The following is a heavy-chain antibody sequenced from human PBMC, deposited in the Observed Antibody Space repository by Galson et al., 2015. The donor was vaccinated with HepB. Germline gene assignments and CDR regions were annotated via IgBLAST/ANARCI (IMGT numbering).Heavy chain of an antibody. Sequence: LSLTCTVSGGSISSGGYYWSWIRQHPGKGLEWIGYIYYSGSTYYNPSLKSRVTISVDTSKNQFSLKLSSVTAADTAVYYCARDQRRHYFDYWGQGTLVTVSS. D-gene: IGHD6-25*01. J-gene: IGHJ4*02. CDR2: IYYSGST. CDR1: GGSISSGGYY. CDR3: ARDQRRHYFDY. V-gene: IGHV4-31*03.